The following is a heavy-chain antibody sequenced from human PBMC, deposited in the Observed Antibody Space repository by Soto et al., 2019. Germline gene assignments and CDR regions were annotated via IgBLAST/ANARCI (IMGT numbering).Heavy chain of an antibody. D-gene: IGHD6-19*01. V-gene: IGHV5-51*01. CDR2: TYPDDSDT. CDR3: ARPRPPGGSCWFSYYY. Sequence: EASLTISCKASGYSFTNYRIACVRQVPGKGLEWMVITYPDDSDTRYNPTFQGHVTISADKSIRTAYLQGSSLKASDTAMYYCARPRPPGGSCWFSYYYWGQGSLVTVTS. CDR1: GYSFTNYR. J-gene: IGHJ4*02.